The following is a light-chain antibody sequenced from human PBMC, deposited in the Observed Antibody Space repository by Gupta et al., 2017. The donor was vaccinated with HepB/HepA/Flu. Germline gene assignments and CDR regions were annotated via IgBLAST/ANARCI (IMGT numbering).Light chain of an antibody. J-gene: IGLJ1*01. CDR3: QVWDGDSDHSV. CDR1: NIGSKS. Sequence: SYVLTQPPSVSVAPGKTATITCGENNIGSKSVHWYQQKPGQAPVLVVYDDRDRPLGIPERFSGSNSGNTATLTISRVEAGDEADYYCQVWDGDSDHSVFGTGTKVTVL. CDR2: DDR. V-gene: IGLV3-21*03.